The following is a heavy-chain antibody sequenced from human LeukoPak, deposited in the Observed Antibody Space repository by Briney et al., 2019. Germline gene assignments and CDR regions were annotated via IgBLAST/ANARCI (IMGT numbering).Heavy chain of an antibody. CDR1: GGSISSSSYY. J-gene: IGHJ4*02. V-gene: IGHV4-39*01. CDR3: ARLKNWNYASSGYYFDY. CDR2: IYYSGST. Sequence: SETLSLTCTVSGGSISSSSYYWGWIRQPPGKGLEWIGSIYYSGSTYYNPSPKSRVTISVDTSKNQFSLKLSSVTAADTAVYYCARLKNWNYASSGYYFDYWGQGTLVTVSS. D-gene: IGHD1-7*01.